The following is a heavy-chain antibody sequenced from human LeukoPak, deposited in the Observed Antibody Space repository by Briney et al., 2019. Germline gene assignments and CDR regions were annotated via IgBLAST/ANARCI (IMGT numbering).Heavy chain of an antibody. J-gene: IGHJ4*02. CDR3: AKEVVGAPNGYFDY. CDR2: ISGSGGST. D-gene: IGHD1-26*01. CDR1: GFTFSSYA. Sequence: GGSLRLSCSASGFTFSSYAMSWVRQTPGKGLEWVSAISGSGGSTYYADSVKGRFTISRDNSKNTLYLQMNSLRAEDTAVYYCAKEVVGAPNGYFDYWGQGTLVTVSS. V-gene: IGHV3-23*01.